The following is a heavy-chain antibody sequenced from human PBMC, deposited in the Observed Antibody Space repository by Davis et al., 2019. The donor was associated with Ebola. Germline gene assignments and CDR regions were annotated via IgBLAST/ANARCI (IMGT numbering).Heavy chain of an antibody. CDR3: ARKNL. V-gene: IGHV3-30-3*01. J-gene: IGHJ2*01. CDR1: GFTFSSYA. CDR2: ISYDGSNK. Sequence: GESLKISCAASGFTFSSYAMHWVRQAPGKGLEWVAVISYDGSNKYYADSVKGRFTISRDNSKNTAYLQMNSLRAEDTAVYYCARKNLWGRGTLVTVSS.